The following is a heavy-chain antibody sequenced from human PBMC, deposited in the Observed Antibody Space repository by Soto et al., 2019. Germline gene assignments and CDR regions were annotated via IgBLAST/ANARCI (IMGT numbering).Heavy chain of an antibody. V-gene: IGHV3-7*01. CDR2: IKQDGSEK. Sequence: PRLSCAASGFTFSSYWMSWVRQAPGKWLEWVANIKQDGSEKYYVDSVKGRFTISRDNAKNSLYLQMNSLRAEDTAVYYCARAVPSRYCTGRSCYLDYLGQGTLVTVSS. CDR1: GFTFSSYW. D-gene: IGHD2-15*01. J-gene: IGHJ4*02. CDR3: ARAVPSRYCTGRSCYLDY.